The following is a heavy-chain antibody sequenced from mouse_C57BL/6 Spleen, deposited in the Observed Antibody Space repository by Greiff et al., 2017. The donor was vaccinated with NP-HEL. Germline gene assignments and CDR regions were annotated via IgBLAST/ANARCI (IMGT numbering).Heavy chain of an antibody. CDR1: GYSITSGYY. V-gene: IGHV3-6*01. D-gene: IGHD4-1*01. J-gene: IGHJ3*01. CDR3: ARASANWGAY. Sequence: EVQRVESGPGLVKPSQSLSLTCSVTGYSITSGYYWNWIRQFPGNKLEWMGYISYDGSNNYNPSLKNRISITRDTSKNQFFLKLNSVTTEDTATYYCARASANWGAYWGQGTLVTVSA. CDR2: ISYDGSN.